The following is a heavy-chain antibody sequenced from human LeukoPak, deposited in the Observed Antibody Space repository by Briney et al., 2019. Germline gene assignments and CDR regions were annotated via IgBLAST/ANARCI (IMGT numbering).Heavy chain of an antibody. CDR3: AKDRGSSYDILTRYSHY. Sequence: GRSLTLSCAAYAFTLSSYGMHWVRPAPRKGGARVAVISYGGSNKYYVDTLKGRLTISRDKSTNTLYLQINSLRAEDMAVYYCAKDRGSSYDILTRYSHYWGQGTLVTVPS. J-gene: IGHJ4*02. D-gene: IGHD3-9*01. CDR2: ISYGGSNK. CDR1: AFTLSSYG. V-gene: IGHV3-30*18.